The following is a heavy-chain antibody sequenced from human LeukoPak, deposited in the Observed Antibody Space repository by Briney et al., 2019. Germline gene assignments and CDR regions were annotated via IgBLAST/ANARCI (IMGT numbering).Heavy chain of an antibody. Sequence: SETLSLTCTVSGGSISSYYWSWIRQPPGKELEWIGFIYYSGNTNYNPSLKSRVTISVDTSKNQFSLKLSSVTAADTAVYYCARVEQGLYYYYYYMDVWGKGTTVTVSS. V-gene: IGHV4-59*01. CDR3: ARVEQGLYYYYYYMDV. J-gene: IGHJ6*03. D-gene: IGHD1/OR15-1a*01. CDR1: GGSISSYY. CDR2: IYYSGNT.